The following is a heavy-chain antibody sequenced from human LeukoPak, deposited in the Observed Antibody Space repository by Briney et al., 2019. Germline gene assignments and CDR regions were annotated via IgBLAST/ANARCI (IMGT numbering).Heavy chain of an antibody. Sequence: GGSLRLSCAASGFTFSDYYMSWIRQAPGKGLEWVSYISSSGSTIYYADSVKGRFTISRDNAKNSLYLQMNSLRAEDTAVYYCARGRHGGWYSYYYYYYMDVWGKGTTVTVSS. D-gene: IGHD6-19*01. CDR3: ARGRHGGWYSYYYYYYMDV. CDR2: ISSSGSTI. V-gene: IGHV3-11*01. CDR1: GFTFSDYY. J-gene: IGHJ6*03.